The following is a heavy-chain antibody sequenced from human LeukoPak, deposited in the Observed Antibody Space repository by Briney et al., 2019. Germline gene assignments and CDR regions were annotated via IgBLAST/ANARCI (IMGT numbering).Heavy chain of an antibody. Sequence: SVKVSCKASGGTFSSYAISWVRQAPGQGLEWMGGIIPIFGTANYAQKFQGRVTITADESTSTAYMELSSLRSEDTAVYYCARLNWNYGNHFDYWGQGTLVTVSS. V-gene: IGHV1-69*13. CDR3: ARLNWNYGNHFDY. CDR1: GGTFSSYA. J-gene: IGHJ4*02. CDR2: IIPIFGTA. D-gene: IGHD1-7*01.